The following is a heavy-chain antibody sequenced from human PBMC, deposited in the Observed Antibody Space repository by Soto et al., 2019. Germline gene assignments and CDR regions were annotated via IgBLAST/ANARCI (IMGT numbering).Heavy chain of an antibody. V-gene: IGHV3-30*18. Sequence: QVQLVESGGGVVQPGRSLRLSCAASGFTFSSYGMHWVRQAPGKGLEWVAVISYDGSNKYYADSVKGRFTISSDNSKNTLYLQMNSLRAEDTAVYYCAKDLLGPGRAYGMDVWCQGTTVTVSS. CDR2: ISYDGSNK. CDR1: GFTFSSYG. CDR3: AKDLLGPGRAYGMDV. J-gene: IGHJ6*02. D-gene: IGHD7-27*01.